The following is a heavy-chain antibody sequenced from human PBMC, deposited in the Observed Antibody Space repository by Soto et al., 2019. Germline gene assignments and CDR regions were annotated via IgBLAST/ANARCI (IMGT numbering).Heavy chain of an antibody. CDR1: GGTFSSYA. J-gene: IGHJ3*02. Sequence: QVQLVQSGAEVKKPGSSVKVSCKASGGTFSSYAISWVRQAPGQGLEWMGGIIPIFGTANYAQKFQGRVTISADESTSTAYMELSSLRSEDTAVYYCARALDNESTARWYAFDIWGQGTMVTVSS. D-gene: IGHD1-1*01. CDR3: ARALDNESTARWYAFDI. V-gene: IGHV1-69*01. CDR2: IIPIFGTA.